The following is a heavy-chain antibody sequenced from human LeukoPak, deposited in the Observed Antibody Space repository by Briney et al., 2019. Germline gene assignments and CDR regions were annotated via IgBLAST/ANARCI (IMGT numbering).Heavy chain of an antibody. CDR3: AKDWGID. V-gene: IGHV3-30*18. Sequence: QPGGSLRLSCAASGFTFSSYGMHWVRQAPGKGLEWVAVISYDGSNKYYADSVKGRFTISRDNSKNTLYLQMNSLRAEDTAVYYCAKDWGIDWGQGTLVTVSS. D-gene: IGHD3-16*01. CDR1: GFTFSSYG. CDR2: ISYDGSNK. J-gene: IGHJ4*02.